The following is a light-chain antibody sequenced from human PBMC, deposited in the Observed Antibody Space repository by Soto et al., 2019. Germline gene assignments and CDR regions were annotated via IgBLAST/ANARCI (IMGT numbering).Light chain of an antibody. J-gene: IGKJ2*01. CDR3: QQYATSPPTYT. CDR2: GAS. V-gene: IGKV3-20*01. CDR1: QSVTSGY. Sequence: EIVLTQSPGTLSLSPGERATLSCRASQSVTSGYLGWYQQKPGQAPRLLIYGASSRATGISDRFSGSVSGTDFTLTISRMEPEDFAVYYCQQYATSPPTYTFGQGTKVEIK.